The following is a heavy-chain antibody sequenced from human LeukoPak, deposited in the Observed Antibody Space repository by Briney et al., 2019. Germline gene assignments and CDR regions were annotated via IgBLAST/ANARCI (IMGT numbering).Heavy chain of an antibody. CDR3: ARGPAAAIPFDP. J-gene: IGHJ5*02. V-gene: IGHV1-46*01. D-gene: IGHD2-2*02. CDR2: INPSGGST. CDR1: GYTFTSYY. Sequence: GASVKVSCKASGYTFTSYYMHWVRQAPGQGLEWMGIINPSGGSTSYAQKFQGSVTMTRDTYTSTVYMELSRLRSEDTAVYYCARGPAAAIPFDPWGQGTLVPVSS.